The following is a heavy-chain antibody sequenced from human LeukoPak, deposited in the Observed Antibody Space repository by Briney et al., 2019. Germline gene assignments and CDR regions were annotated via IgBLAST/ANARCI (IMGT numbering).Heavy chain of an antibody. CDR3: AKRHSGSYYLLDY. CDR2: ISYDGSNK. Sequence: GRSLRLSCAASGFTFSSYAMHWVRQAPGKGLEWVAVISYDGSNKYYADSVKGRFTISRDNSKNTLYLQMNSLRAEDTAVYYCAKRHSGSYYLLDYWGQGTLVTVSS. J-gene: IGHJ4*02. V-gene: IGHV3-30-3*02. D-gene: IGHD1-26*01. CDR1: GFTFSSYA.